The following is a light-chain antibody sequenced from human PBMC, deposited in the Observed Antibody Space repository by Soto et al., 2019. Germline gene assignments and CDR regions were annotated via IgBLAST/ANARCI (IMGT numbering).Light chain of an antibody. CDR1: EGISNF. V-gene: IGKV1-27*01. CDR2: VAS. Sequence: DLQMTQSPSSLSASVGDRVTITCRASEGISNFLVWYQQKPGKAPKLLIYVASTLQSGVPSRFSGSGSGTEFTLTISSLQPEDVATYYCQNYNSVPYTFGGGTKVEI. CDR3: QNYNSVPYT. J-gene: IGKJ4*01.